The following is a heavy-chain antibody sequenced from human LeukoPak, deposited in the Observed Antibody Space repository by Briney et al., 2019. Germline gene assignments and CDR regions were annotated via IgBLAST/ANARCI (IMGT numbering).Heavy chain of an antibody. D-gene: IGHD4-23*01. Sequence: GGSLRLSCAASGFTFSSYGMHWVRQAPGKGLEWVAFIRYDGSNKYYADSVKGRFTISRDNSKNTLYLQMNSLRAEDTAVYYCAKPSGYGGNYDAFDIWGQGTMVTVSS. CDR2: IRYDGSNK. CDR3: AKPSGYGGNYDAFDI. V-gene: IGHV3-30*02. J-gene: IGHJ3*02. CDR1: GFTFSSYG.